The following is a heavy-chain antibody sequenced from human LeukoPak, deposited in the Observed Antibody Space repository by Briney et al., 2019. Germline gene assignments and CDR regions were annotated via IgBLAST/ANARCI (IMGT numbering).Heavy chain of an antibody. D-gene: IGHD3-10*01. CDR3: ARQSLGLSRSGTSNIWFDP. J-gene: IGHJ5*02. CDR1: GDSISSYY. CDR2: IYYSGNT. Sequence: PSETLSLTCTVSGDSISSYYWSWIRQPPGKGLEWIGFIYYSGNTNYNPSLKSRVTISVDTPKNQFSLKLTSVTAADTAVYYCARQSLGLSRSGTSNIWFDPWGQGTLVTVSS. V-gene: IGHV4-59*08.